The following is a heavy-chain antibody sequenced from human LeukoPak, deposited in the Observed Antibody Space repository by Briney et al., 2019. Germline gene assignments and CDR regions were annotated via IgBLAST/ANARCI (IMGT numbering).Heavy chain of an antibody. J-gene: IGHJ4*02. Sequence: PSETLSLTCTVSGGSISSSSYYWGWIRQPPGKGLEWIGSIYYSGSTYYNPSLKSRVTISVDTSKNQFSLKLSSVTAADTAVYYCARNLWFGEIDYWGQGTLVTVSS. CDR3: ARNLWFGEIDY. CDR2: IYYSGST. V-gene: IGHV4-39*01. D-gene: IGHD3-10*01. CDR1: GGSISSSSYY.